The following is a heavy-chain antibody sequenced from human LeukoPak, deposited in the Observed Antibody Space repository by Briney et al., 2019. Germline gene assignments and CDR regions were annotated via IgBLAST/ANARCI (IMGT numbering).Heavy chain of an antibody. Sequence: SGPTLVKPTQTLTLTCSLSGVSLSTSGVGVGWIRQPPGKALEWLALIYWDDDSRYSPSLKGRLTIAKDTSKNQVVLTLTNMDSVDTATYYCAHSQVFSYGSFHDAYDIWGLGMLVTVSS. CDR3: AHSQVFSYGSFHDAYDI. CDR2: IYWDDDS. J-gene: IGHJ3*02. D-gene: IGHD5-18*01. CDR1: GVSLSTSGVG. V-gene: IGHV2-5*02.